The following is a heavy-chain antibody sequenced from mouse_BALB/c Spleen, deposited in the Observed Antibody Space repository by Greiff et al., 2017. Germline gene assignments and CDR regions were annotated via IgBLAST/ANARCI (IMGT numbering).Heavy chain of an antibody. V-gene: IGHV1-67*01. Sequence: VQGVESGPELVRPGESVKISCKGSGYTFTDYAMHWVKQSHAKSLEWIGVISIYYDNTNYNQKFKGKATMTVDKSSSTAYMELARLTSEDSAIYYCARDYYGSSPAWFAYWGQGTLVTVSA. D-gene: IGHD1-1*01. CDR3: ARDYYGSSPAWFAY. J-gene: IGHJ3*01. CDR2: ISIYYDNT. CDR1: GYTFTDYA.